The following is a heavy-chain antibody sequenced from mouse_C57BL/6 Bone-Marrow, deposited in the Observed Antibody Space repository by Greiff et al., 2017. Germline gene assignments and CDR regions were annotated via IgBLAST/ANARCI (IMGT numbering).Heavy chain of an antibody. V-gene: IGHV7-3*01. CDR3: ARQYYYGSSHWYFDV. J-gene: IGHJ1*03. D-gene: IGHD1-1*01. CDR2: IRNKANGYTT. CDR1: GFTFTDYY. Sequence: DVKLVESGGGLVQPGGSLSLSCAASGFTFTDYYMSWVRQPPGKALEWLGFIRNKANGYTTEYSASVKGRFTISRDNSQSILYLQMNALRAEDSATYYCARQYYYGSSHWYFDVWGTWTTVTVSS.